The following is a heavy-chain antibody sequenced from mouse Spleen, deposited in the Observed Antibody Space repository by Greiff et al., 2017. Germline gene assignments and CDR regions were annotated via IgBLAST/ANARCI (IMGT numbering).Heavy chain of an antibody. J-gene: IGHJ3*01. V-gene: IGHV5-6*01. CDR3: ARHDDGFPWFAY. CDR1: GFTFSSYG. D-gene: IGHD2-3*01. CDR2: ISSGGSYT. Sequence: EVKLVESGGDLVKPGGSLKLSCAASGFTFSSYGMSWVRQTPDKRLEWVATISSGGSYTYYPDSVKGRFTISRDNAKNTLYLQMSSLKSEDTAMYYCARHDDGFPWFAYWGQGTLVTVSA.